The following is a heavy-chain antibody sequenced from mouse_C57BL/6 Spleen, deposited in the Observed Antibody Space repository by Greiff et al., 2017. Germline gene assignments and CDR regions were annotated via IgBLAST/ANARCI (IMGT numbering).Heavy chain of an antibody. CDR2: IYWDDDK. CDR3: ARNYGNYGDAMDY. V-gene: IGHV8-12*01. CDR1: GFSLSTSGMG. Sequence: QVTLKVCGPGILQSSQTLSLTCSFSGFSLSTSGMGVSWIRQPSGKGLEWLAHIYWDDDKRYNPSLKSRLTISKDTSRNQVYLKITSVDTADTATYYCARNYGNYGDAMDYWGQGTSVTVSS. D-gene: IGHD2-1*01. J-gene: IGHJ4*01.